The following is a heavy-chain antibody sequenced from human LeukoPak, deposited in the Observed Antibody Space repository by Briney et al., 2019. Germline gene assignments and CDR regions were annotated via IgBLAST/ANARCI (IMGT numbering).Heavy chain of an antibody. J-gene: IGHJ4*02. Sequence: PGGSLRLSCAASGFTFSSYWMSWVRQAPGKGLEWVANIKQDGSEKYYVDSVKGRFTISRDNAKNSLYLQMNSLRAEDTAVYYCARTYYYDSSGYYGDLYFDYWGQGTLVTVSS. D-gene: IGHD3-22*01. CDR2: IKQDGSEK. V-gene: IGHV3-7*03. CDR3: ARTYYYDSSGYYGDLYFDY. CDR1: GFTFSSYW.